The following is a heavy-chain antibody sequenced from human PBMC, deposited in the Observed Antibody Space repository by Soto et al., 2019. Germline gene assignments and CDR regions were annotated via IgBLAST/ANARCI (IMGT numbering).Heavy chain of an antibody. CDR3: TTGSVEGV. Sequence: EVQLVESGGGLVKPGGSLRLSCAASGFTFYNSWMNWVRQAPGKGLEWVGRIKRNSDGGRTDYAAPVKGRFTISRDDSENMLYLQMNSLKTEDTAVYYCTTGSVEGVWGQGTTVSVFS. J-gene: IGHJ6*02. CDR1: GFTFYNSW. D-gene: IGHD2-15*01. CDR2: IKRNSDGGRT. V-gene: IGHV3-15*07.